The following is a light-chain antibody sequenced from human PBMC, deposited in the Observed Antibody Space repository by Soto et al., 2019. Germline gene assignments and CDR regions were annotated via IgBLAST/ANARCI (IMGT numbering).Light chain of an antibody. CDR2: DVT. CDR1: SSDVGDYNS. J-gene: IGLJ1*01. CDR3: CSYLGSYTYV. V-gene: IGLV2-11*01. Sequence: QSVLTQPRSVSESPGQSVTISCTGTSSDVGDYNSVSWYQQHPGKAPKLLLFDVTTRPSGVPDRFSGSKSANTASLTISGLQPEDEADYFCCSYLGSYTYVFGTGTKVTAL.